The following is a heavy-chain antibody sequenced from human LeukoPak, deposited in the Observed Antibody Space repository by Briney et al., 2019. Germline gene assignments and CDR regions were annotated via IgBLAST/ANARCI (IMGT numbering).Heavy chain of an antibody. V-gene: IGHV4-59*01. Sequence: SETLSLTCTVSGGSISSYYWSWIRQPPGKGREWIGYIYYSGSTNYNPSLKSRVTISVDTSKNQFSLKLSSVTAADTAVYYCARERTIDGPYYFDYWGQGTLVTVSS. CDR3: ARERTIDGPYYFDY. CDR1: GGSISSYY. CDR2: IYYSGST. D-gene: IGHD1/OR15-1a*01. J-gene: IGHJ4*02.